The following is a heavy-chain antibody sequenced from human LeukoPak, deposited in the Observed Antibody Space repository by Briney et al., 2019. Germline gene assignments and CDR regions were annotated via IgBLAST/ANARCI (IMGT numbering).Heavy chain of an antibody. CDR3: ARIRGAVTYYFDY. CDR1: GFSFSTYV. D-gene: IGHD1-26*01. Sequence: PGGSLRLSCVASGFSFSTYVGGWVRQAPGKGLQWVSVIGDSGGMTHYADSVKGRFTISRDNSRNTLYLQMNGLRDEDTAIYYCARIRGAVTYYFDYCGQGTLVTVSS. J-gene: IGHJ4*02. V-gene: IGHV3-23*01. CDR2: IGDSGGMT.